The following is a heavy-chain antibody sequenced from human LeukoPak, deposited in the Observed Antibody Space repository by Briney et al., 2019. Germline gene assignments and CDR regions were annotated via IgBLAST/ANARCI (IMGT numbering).Heavy chain of an antibody. D-gene: IGHD3-10*02. Sequence: GGSLRLSCAASGFTFSSFEMNWVRQAPGKGLEWVSCISSSGSTIYYADSVKGRFTISRDNAKNSLYLQMNSLRAEDTAVYYCAELGITMIGGVWGKGTTVTISS. J-gene: IGHJ6*04. CDR3: AELGITMIGGV. V-gene: IGHV3-48*03. CDR2: ISSSGSTI. CDR1: GFTFSSFE.